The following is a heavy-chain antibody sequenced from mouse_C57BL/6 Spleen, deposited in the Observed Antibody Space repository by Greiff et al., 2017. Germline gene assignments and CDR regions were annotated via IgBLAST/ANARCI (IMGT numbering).Heavy chain of an antibody. V-gene: IGHV5-17*01. J-gene: IGHJ4*01. Sequence: VQRVESGGGLVKPGGSLKLSCAASGFTFSDYGMHWVRQAPEKGLEWVAYISSGSSTIYYADTVKGRFTISRDNAKNTLFLQMTSLRSEDTAMYYCATPYYDYGAMDYWGQGTSVTVSS. CDR2: ISSGSSTI. CDR1: GFTFSDYG. CDR3: ATPYYDYGAMDY. D-gene: IGHD2-4*01.